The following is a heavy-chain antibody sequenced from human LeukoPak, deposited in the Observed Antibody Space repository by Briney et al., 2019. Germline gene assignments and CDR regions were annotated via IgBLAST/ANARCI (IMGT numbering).Heavy chain of an antibody. D-gene: IGHD3-22*01. V-gene: IGHV3-15*01. Sequence: GGSLRLSCAASGFTFSNAWMSWVRQAPGKGLEWVGRIKSKTDGGTTDYAAPVKGTFTISRDDSKNALYLQMNSLKTEDTAVYYCTTDYWGYYDSSGYYRFDYWGQGTLVTVSS. CDR1: GFTFSNAW. CDR2: IKSKTDGGTT. J-gene: IGHJ4*02. CDR3: TTDYWGYYDSSGYYRFDY.